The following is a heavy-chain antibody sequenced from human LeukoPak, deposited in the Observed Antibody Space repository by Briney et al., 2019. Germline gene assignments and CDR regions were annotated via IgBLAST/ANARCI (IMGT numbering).Heavy chain of an antibody. V-gene: IGHV3-30-3*01. CDR1: GFTFRSYA. CDR3: ARDKNVRGYCSSTSCYPFGY. Sequence: PGGSLRLSCAASGFTFRSYAMSWVRQAPGKGLEWVAVISYDGSNKYYADSVKGRFTISRDNSKNTLYLQMNSLRAEDTAVYYCARDKNVRGYCSSTSCYPFGYWGQGTLVTVSS. CDR2: ISYDGSNK. D-gene: IGHD2-2*01. J-gene: IGHJ4*02.